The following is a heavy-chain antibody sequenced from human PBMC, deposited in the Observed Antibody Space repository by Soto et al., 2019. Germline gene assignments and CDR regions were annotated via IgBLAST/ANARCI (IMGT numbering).Heavy chain of an antibody. CDR2: INSFSGDT. D-gene: IGHD2-15*01. CDR1: GYTFTHYG. V-gene: IGHV1-18*01. Sequence: QVPLVQSGAEVKKPGASVKVSCKACGYTFTHYGSTWVRQAPGQGLEWMGWINSFSGDTNYPQKLQGRLTMTTDTSTNTVYMELRNLRSDDTAVYYCARDLHSGGKYWYFDIWGRGTLVTVSS. CDR3: ARDLHSGGKYWYFDI. J-gene: IGHJ2*01.